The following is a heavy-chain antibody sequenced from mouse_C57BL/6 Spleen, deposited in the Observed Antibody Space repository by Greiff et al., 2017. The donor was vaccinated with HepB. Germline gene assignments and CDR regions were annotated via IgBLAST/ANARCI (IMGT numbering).Heavy chain of an antibody. J-gene: IGHJ2*01. CDR1: GYTFTSYG. D-gene: IGHD1-1*01. CDR3: ARSGFITTVVEKNYFDY. CDR2: IYPRSGNT. Sequence: QVQLQQSGAELARPGASVKLSCKASGYTFTSYGISWVKQSTGQGLEWIGEIYPRSGNTYYNEKFKGKATLTADKSSSTAYMELRSLTSEDSAVYFCARSGFITTVVEKNYFDYWGQGTTLTVSS. V-gene: IGHV1-81*01.